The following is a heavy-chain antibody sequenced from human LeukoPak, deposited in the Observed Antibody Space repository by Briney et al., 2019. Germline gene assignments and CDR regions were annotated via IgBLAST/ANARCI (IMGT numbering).Heavy chain of an antibody. D-gene: IGHD6-19*01. CDR2: ISGSGGST. J-gene: IGHJ4*02. Sequence: GSLRLSCAASGFTFSNFAMNWVRQAPGKGLEWVSTISGSGGSTYYADSVKGRFTISRDNSKNTLYLQMNSLRAEDTAVYYCAKMVHTEQWLVPFDYWGQGTLVTVSS. V-gene: IGHV3-23*01. CDR1: GFTFSNFA. CDR3: AKMVHTEQWLVPFDY.